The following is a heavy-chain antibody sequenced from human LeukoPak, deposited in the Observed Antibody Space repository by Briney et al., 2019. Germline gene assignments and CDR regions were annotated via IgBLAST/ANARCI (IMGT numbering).Heavy chain of an antibody. D-gene: IGHD4-17*01. CDR1: GGSISSSTYY. V-gene: IGHV4-39*02. CDR2: IYYSGST. J-gene: IGHJ4*02. Sequence: SETLSLTCTVSGGSISSSTYYWCWIRQPPGKGLYWIGNIYYSGSTYYNPSLKSRVTISVDTSKNQFSLKLSSVTASDTAVYYCATDYGDFFFDYWGQGALVTVSS. CDR3: ATDYGDFFFDY.